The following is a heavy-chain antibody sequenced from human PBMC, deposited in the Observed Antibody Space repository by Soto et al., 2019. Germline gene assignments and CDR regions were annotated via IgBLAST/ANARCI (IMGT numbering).Heavy chain of an antibody. Sequence: GSLRLSCAASGFTFSSYATSWVRQAPGKGLEWVSAISGSGGSTYYADSVKGRFTISRDNSKNTLYLQMTSLRAEDTAVYHCAKSLSAIPGDSWGQGTLVTVSS. CDR2: ISGSGGST. V-gene: IGHV3-23*01. CDR1: GFTFSSYA. CDR3: AKSLSAIPGDS. J-gene: IGHJ4*02. D-gene: IGHD2-2*01.